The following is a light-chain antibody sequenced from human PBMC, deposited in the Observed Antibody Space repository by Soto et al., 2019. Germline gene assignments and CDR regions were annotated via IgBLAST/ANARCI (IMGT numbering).Light chain of an antibody. J-gene: IGKJ2*01. CDR3: LQYNNRPPYT. Sequence: ETVMTQSPATLSVSPGESVTLSCRASQSSSTNLAWYQQRPGQAPRLLIYGASRRATDIPARFSGSGSRIEFTLTISSLQSEDFAVYYCLQYNNRPPYTFGQGTQLEIK. V-gene: IGKV3-15*01. CDR2: GAS. CDR1: QSSSTN.